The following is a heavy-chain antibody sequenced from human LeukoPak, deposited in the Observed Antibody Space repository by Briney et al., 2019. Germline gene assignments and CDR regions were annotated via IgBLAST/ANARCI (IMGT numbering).Heavy chain of an antibody. J-gene: IGHJ3*02. CDR3: ASDQGPRELPGAFDI. D-gene: IGHD1-26*01. Sequence: GGSLRLSCAASGFTFNNAWMSWVRQAPGKGLEWVSVIYSGGSTYYADSVKGRFTISRDNSKNTLYLQMNSLRAEDTAVYYCASDQGPRELPGAFDIWGQGTMVTVSS. V-gene: IGHV3-53*01. CDR1: GFTFNNAW. CDR2: IYSGGST.